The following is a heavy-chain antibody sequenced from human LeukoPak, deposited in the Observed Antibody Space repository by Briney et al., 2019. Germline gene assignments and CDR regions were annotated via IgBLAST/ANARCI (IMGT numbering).Heavy chain of an antibody. V-gene: IGHV4-4*02. CDR2: IYHSGST. Sequence: SEPLSLICAVSGGSISLSNWRSWVRPPPGTGLELIGEIYHSGSTNYNPSLKSRVTISVDKSKNQFSLKLNSVTAADTAVYYCARYSRLRGGGFDMWGQGTMVTVSS. J-gene: IGHJ3*02. D-gene: IGHD4-17*01. CDR3: ARYSRLRGGGFDM. CDR1: GGSISLSNW.